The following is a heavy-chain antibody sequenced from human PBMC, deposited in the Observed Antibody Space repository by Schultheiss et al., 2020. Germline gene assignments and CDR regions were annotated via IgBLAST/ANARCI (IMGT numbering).Heavy chain of an antibody. CDR3: ARDPEDYLFDY. CDR2: IYSSGST. V-gene: IGHV4-4*07. CDR1: GGSTSNYY. J-gene: IGHJ4*02. D-gene: IGHD2-15*01. Sequence: SETLSLTCTVSGGSTSNYYWTWIRQPAGKGLEWIGQIYSSGSTNYNSSLKSRVTMSVDTSKNQFSLKLSSVTAADTAVYYCARDPEDYLFDYWGQGTLVTVYS.